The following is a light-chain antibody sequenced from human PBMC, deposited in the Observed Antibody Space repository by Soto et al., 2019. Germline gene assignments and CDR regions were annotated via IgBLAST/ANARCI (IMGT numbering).Light chain of an antibody. CDR1: QNINIY. V-gene: IGKV1-39*01. J-gene: IGKJ3*01. Sequence: DIQMTQSPSALSASVGDRVTITCRASQNINIYLHWYQQKPGKAPELMIFAASSVRSGVPSRFSGSGSGTEFTLAISSLQPEDVATYYCQQSYNSPPFTFGPGTKVDIK. CDR2: AAS. CDR3: QQSYNSPPFT.